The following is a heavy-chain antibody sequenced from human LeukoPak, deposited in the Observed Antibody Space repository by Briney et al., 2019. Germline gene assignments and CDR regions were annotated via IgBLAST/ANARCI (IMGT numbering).Heavy chain of an antibody. CDR1: GASISSGTYY. CDR3: ARQFDS. Sequence: SETLSLTCTVSGASISSGTYYWGWIRQPPGKGLEWIGSIYYSVNTYCNPSLKSRVTISVDTSKNQFSLKLSSVTAADTAVYYCARQFDSWGQGTLVTVSS. CDR2: IYYSVNT. J-gene: IGHJ4*02. V-gene: IGHV4-39*01.